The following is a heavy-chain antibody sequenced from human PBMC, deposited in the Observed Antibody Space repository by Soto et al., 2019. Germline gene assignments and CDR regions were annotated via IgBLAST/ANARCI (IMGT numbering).Heavy chain of an antibody. Sequence: GGSLSLSCVASGVPFNRCGFHWVRQAPGKGLEWVSSISSSSSYIYYADSVKGRFTISRDNAKNSLYLQMNSLRAEDTAVYYCARVFGSGSPFLDYWGQGTLVTVSS. V-gene: IGHV3-21*01. CDR3: ARVFGSGSPFLDY. CDR1: GVPFNRCG. CDR2: ISSSSSYI. D-gene: IGHD3-10*01. J-gene: IGHJ4*02.